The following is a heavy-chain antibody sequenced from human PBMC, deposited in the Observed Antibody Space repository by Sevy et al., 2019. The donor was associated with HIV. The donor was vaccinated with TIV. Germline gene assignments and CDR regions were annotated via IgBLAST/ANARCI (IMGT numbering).Heavy chain of an antibody. CDR2: ISGSGGSV. D-gene: IGHD3-16*01. V-gene: IGHV3-23*01. CDR1: GFIFNSYT. CDR3: TNRGGVIITGFES. Sequence: GGSLRLSCVASGFIFNSYTMSWVRQAPGKGLEWVSTISGSGGSVYYPDSLQGRFTISRDNCKNTVSLQMNSLRAEDTAVYYCTNRGGVIITGFESWGQGTLVTVSS. J-gene: IGHJ4*02.